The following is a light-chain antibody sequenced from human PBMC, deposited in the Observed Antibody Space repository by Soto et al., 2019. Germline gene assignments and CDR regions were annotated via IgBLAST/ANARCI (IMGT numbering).Light chain of an antibody. V-gene: IGKV1-39*01. J-gene: IGKJ2*01. CDR2: AAS. CDR1: LTISNY. Sequence: DIHMTQSPSSLSASVGDRVTITCRASLTISNYLNWYQQKPGKAPRLLIYAASSLQSGVPSRFGGSGSGTEFTLTISSLQPEDFATYYCHQSYSTPYTFGQGTKVDIK. CDR3: HQSYSTPYT.